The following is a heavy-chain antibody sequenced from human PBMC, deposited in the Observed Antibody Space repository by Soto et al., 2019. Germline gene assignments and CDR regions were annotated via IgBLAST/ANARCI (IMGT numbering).Heavy chain of an antibody. V-gene: IGHV4-30-2*01. J-gene: IGHJ4*02. CDR1: GGSISGGGFS. D-gene: IGHD3-10*01. CDR2: ILHTGGT. CDR3: ARLQFGEGFDY. Sequence: SETLSLTCAVSGGSISGGGFSWSWIRQPPGKGLEWIGYILHTGGTQYNPSLKSRVSMSVDKSKNQFSLHLTSVTAADTAVYYCARLQFGEGFDYWGQGALVTSPQ.